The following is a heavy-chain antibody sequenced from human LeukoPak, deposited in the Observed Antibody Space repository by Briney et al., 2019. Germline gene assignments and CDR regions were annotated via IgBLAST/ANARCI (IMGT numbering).Heavy chain of an antibody. V-gene: IGHV3-30-3*01. CDR3: ARGDCSSTSCYYDAFDI. CDR1: GFTFSSYA. D-gene: IGHD2-2*01. Sequence: GRSLRLSCAASGFTFSSYAMHWVRQAPGKGLEWVAVISYDGSNKYYADSVKGRFTIPRDNAKNSLYLQMNSLRAEDTAVYYCARGDCSSTSCYYDAFDIWGQGTMVTVSS. CDR2: ISYDGSNK. J-gene: IGHJ3*02.